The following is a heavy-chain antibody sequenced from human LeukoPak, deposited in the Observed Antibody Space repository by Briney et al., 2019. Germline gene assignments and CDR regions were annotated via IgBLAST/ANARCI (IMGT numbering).Heavy chain of an antibody. CDR3: AREGSNGESDF. J-gene: IGHJ4*02. CDR2: INSNGGST. V-gene: IGHV3-64*01. D-gene: IGHD6-13*01. Sequence: PGRSLRLSCAASGFTFSSYGMHWVRQAPGKGLEYVSAINSNGGSTYYANSVKGRFTVSRDNSKNTLYLQMGSLRGEDMAVYYCAREGSNGESDFWGQGTLVTVSS. CDR1: GFTFSSYG.